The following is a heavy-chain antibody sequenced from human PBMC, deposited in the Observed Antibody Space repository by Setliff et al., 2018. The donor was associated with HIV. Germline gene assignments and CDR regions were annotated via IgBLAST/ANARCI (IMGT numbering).Heavy chain of an antibody. CDR2: IKTKPNSYAT. V-gene: IGHV3-73*01. Sequence: GGSLRLSCAASGFTFINTWMSWVRQAPGKGLEWVGRIKTKPNSYATAHAESVKGRFTISRDDSQNTAYLQMNSLRTEDTAVYFCAVSPDGDCATTECANWFDPWGQGTQVTVSS. CDR3: AVSPDGDCATTECANWFDP. CDR1: GFTFINTW. J-gene: IGHJ5*02. D-gene: IGHD4-17*01.